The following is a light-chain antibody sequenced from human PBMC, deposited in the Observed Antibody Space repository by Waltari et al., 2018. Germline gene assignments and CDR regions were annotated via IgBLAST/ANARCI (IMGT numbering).Light chain of an antibody. Sequence: QSALTQPASVSGTPRQSITNPCNGSRRDVGTSNLVSWYQQYPGKAPKLMIYEVNKRPSVISNRFSGSKSGNTASLRISGLQAGDEADYYCCSYAGDSIWVFGGGTKLTVL. V-gene: IGLV2-23*02. CDR1: RRDVGTSNL. J-gene: IGLJ3*02. CDR2: EVN. CDR3: CSYAGDSIWV.